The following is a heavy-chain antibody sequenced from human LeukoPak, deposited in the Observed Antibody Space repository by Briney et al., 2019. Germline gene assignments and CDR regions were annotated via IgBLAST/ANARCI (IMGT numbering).Heavy chain of an antibody. V-gene: IGHV1-69*06. J-gene: IGHJ6*04. CDR3: TLGAPYCYYGMDV. D-gene: IGHD3-16*01. CDR2: IIPIFGTA. Sequence: SVKVSCKASGGTFSSYAISWVRQAPGQGLEWMGGIIPIFGTANYAQKFQGRVTITADKSTSTAYMELSSLRSEDTAVYYCTLGAPYCYYGMDVWGKGTTVTVSS. CDR1: GGTFSSYA.